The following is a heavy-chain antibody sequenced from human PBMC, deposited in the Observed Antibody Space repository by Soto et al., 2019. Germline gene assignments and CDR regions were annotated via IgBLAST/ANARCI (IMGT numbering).Heavy chain of an antibody. Sequence: SETLSLTCTVSGGSISGFYWTWIRQPPGKGLEWVGFIYYTGKTSYTPSLRGRVTISVDTSKNQFSLKLSSVTAADTAVYFCASESGPYYYDSSGYFDYWGQGTLVTVSS. CDR1: GGSISGFY. J-gene: IGHJ4*02. V-gene: IGHV4-59*08. D-gene: IGHD3-22*01. CDR3: ASESGPYYYDSSGYFDY. CDR2: IYYTGKT.